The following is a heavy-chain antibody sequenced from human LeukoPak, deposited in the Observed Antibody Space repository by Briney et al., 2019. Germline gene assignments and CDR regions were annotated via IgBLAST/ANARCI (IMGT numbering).Heavy chain of an antibody. CDR2: IKSKTDGGTT. V-gene: IGHV3-15*01. Sequence: GGSLRLSCAASGFTFSNAWMSWVRQAPGKGLEWVGRIKSKTDGGTTDYAAPVKGRFTISRDDSKNTLYLKMNSLKTEDTAVYYCTTVYYYDSSGYYYDKYFDYWGQGTLVTVSS. J-gene: IGHJ4*02. CDR1: GFTFSNAW. D-gene: IGHD3-22*01. CDR3: TTVYYYDSSGYYYDKYFDY.